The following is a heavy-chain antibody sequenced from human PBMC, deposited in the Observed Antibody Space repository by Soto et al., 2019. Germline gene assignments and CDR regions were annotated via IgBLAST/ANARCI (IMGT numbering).Heavy chain of an antibody. CDR2: ISAYNGNT. D-gene: IGHD3-22*01. CDR3: ARDRAQAVEYYHDSSGSDNPGNDY. V-gene: IGHV1-18*01. CDR1: GYTFTSYG. Sequence: ASVKVSCKASGYTFTSYGISWVRQAPGQGLEWMGWISAYNGNTNYAQKLQGRVTMTTDTSTSTAYMELRSLRSDDTAVYYCARDRAQAVEYYHDSSGSDNPGNDYWGQGTLVTVSS. J-gene: IGHJ4*02.